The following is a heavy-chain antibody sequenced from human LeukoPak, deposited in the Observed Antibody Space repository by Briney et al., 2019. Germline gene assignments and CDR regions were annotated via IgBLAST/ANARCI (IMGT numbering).Heavy chain of an antibody. CDR1: GYTFTGYY. CDR2: INPNSGGT. V-gene: IGHV1-2*02. J-gene: IGHJ6*03. CDR3: AREDHSGYDFTNYYYYYMDV. Sequence: ASVKVSCKASGYTFTGYYMHWVRQAPGQGLGWMGWINPNSGGTNYAQKFQGRVTMTRDTSISTAYMELSRLRSDDTAVYYCAREDHSGYDFTNYYYYYMDVWGKGTTVTVSS. D-gene: IGHD5-12*01.